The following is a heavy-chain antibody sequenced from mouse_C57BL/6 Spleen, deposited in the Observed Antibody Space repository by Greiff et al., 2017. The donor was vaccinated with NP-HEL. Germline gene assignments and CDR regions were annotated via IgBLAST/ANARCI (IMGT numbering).Heavy chain of an antibody. J-gene: IGHJ2*01. CDR3: ATGFDY. CDR1: GFTFSSYA. D-gene: IGHD4-1*01. CDR2: ISDGGSYT. Sequence: EVQVVESGGGLVKPGGSLKLSCAASGFTFSSYAMSWVRQTPEKRLEWVATISDGGSYTYYPDNVKGRFTISRDNAKNNLYLQMSHLKSEDTAMYYCATGFDYWGQGTTLTVSS. V-gene: IGHV5-4*01.